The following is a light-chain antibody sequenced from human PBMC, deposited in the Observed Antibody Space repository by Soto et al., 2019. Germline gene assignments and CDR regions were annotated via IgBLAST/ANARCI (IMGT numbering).Light chain of an antibody. Sequence: QSVLTQPPSVSGAPGQGVTISCTGSSSNIGAGYDVHWYQQVPGTAPKLLIFGTSNRPSGVPDRFSGSKSGTSASLAITGLQDEEDDDYYCQSSDGSMSGSEVFGGGTKVTVL. CDR2: GTS. CDR3: QSSDGSMSGSEV. CDR1: SSNIGAGYD. V-gene: IGLV1-40*01. J-gene: IGLJ3*02.